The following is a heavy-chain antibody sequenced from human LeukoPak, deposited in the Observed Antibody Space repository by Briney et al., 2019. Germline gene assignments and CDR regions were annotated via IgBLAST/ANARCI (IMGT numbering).Heavy chain of an antibody. V-gene: IGHV3-7*03. Sequence: GGSLRLSCAASGFTFSRYALHWVRQTPGKGLEWVAIINQNGGSIGYGDSVKGRFTISRDNAQSSLYLQMNSLRAEDTAVYYCARDPAGGAYDLWGQGTMVTVSS. J-gene: IGHJ3*01. CDR2: INQNGGSI. CDR1: GFTFSRYA. CDR3: ARDPAGGAYDL.